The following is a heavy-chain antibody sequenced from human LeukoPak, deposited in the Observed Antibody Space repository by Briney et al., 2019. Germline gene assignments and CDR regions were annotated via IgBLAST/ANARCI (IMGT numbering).Heavy chain of an antibody. V-gene: IGHV3-23*01. CDR3: AKAPGPYSGSYWGYFDY. Sequence: PGGSLRLSCAASGFTFSSYAMSWVRQAPGKGLEWVSAISGSGDSTYYADSVKGRFTISRDNSKNTLYLQMNSLRAEDTAVYYCAKAPGPYSGSYWGYFDYWGQGTLVTVSS. D-gene: IGHD1-26*01. CDR1: GFTFSSYA. CDR2: ISGSGDST. J-gene: IGHJ4*02.